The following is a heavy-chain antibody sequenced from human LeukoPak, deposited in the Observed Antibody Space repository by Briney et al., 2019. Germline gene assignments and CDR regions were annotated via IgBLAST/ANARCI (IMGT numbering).Heavy chain of an antibody. J-gene: IGHJ4*02. CDR2: ITKSGGTA. Sequence: GGSLRLSCAASGFTFSNYAMDWVRQAPGKGLEWVSAITKSGGTAFYADSVKGRFTISRDNAKNSLYLQMNSLRAEDTAVYYCARGSSRFDYWGQGTLVTVSS. V-gene: IGHV3-23*01. CDR1: GFTFSNYA. CDR3: ARGSSRFDY. D-gene: IGHD6-13*01.